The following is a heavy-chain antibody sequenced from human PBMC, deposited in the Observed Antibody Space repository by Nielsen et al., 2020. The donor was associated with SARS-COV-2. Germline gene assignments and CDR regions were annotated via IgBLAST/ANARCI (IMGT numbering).Heavy chain of an antibody. V-gene: IGHV3-23*01. CDR3: AKKFGLKWNYDY. CDR2: ISASGGST. J-gene: IGHJ4*02. D-gene: IGHD1-7*01. Sequence: GESLKISCAASGFTFTKYAISWVRQAPGMGLEWVSGISASGGSTYYADSVKGRFTISRDNSKNTVYLQLNSLRADDTAVYYCAKKFGLKWNYDYWGQGTLVTVSS. CDR1: GFTFTKYA.